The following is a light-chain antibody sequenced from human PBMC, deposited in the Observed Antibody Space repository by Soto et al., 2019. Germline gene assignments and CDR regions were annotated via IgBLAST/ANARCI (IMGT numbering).Light chain of an antibody. CDR3: QLYDSSLFT. CDR2: GAF. J-gene: IGKJ5*01. V-gene: IGKV3-20*01. Sequence: SVLTQSPGTLSSSPGETATLSCRASQSVSSSYLTWYQQKPGQAPRLLIYGAFSRATGTSDRFSGSASGTDFTLTISRLEPEDFAVYYCQLYDSSLFTFGPGTRL. CDR1: QSVSSSY.